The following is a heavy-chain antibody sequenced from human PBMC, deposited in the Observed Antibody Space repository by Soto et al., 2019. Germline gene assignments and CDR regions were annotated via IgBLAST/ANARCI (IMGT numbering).Heavy chain of an antibody. J-gene: IGHJ5*01. CDR3: ARKLGYFHWGSYRSVWFDF. Sequence: GAAGKVSWKASGYTFTSYGINWVRQATGQGIEWMGWMNPNSGNTGYAQKFQGRVTMTRNTSISTAYMELSSLRSEDTAVYYCARKLGYFHWGSYRSVWFDFWGQGTLVTVSS. CDR2: MNPNSGNT. CDR1: GYTFTSYG. V-gene: IGHV1-8*01. D-gene: IGHD3-16*02.